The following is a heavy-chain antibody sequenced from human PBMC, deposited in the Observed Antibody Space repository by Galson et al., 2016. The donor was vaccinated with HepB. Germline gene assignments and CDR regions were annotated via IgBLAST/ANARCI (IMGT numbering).Heavy chain of an antibody. CDR1: GFSISIYS. CDR2: IRGSGTGT. CDR3: ARSSRDSSGWYDYFDY. D-gene: IGHD6-19*01. Sequence: SLRLSCAASGFSISIYSMNWVRQAPGKGLEWVSAIRGSGTGTSYTGSVKGRFTISRDNSKNTLYLQMNSLRAEDAAVYYCARSSRDSSGWYDYFDYWGQGTLVTVSS. V-gene: IGHV3-23*01. J-gene: IGHJ4*02.